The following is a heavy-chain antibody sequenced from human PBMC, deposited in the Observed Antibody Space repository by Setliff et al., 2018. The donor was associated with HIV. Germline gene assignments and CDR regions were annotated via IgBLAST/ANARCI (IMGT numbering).Heavy chain of an antibody. CDR2: IFYSGST. Sequence: SETLSLTCTVSGGSISSYYWSWIRQPPGKGLEWIGYIFYSGSTNYNPSLKSRVTISVDASKNQFSLRLSSVTAADTAVYYCARGFLRSRRRWFDPWGQGTLVTVPQ. V-gene: IGHV4-59*01. CDR1: GGSISSYY. J-gene: IGHJ5*02. D-gene: IGHD4-17*01. CDR3: ARGFLRSRRRWFDP.